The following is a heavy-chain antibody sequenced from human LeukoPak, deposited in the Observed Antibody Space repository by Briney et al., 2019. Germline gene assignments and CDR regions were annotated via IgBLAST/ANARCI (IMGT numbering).Heavy chain of an antibody. J-gene: IGHJ4*02. CDR1: GFTLGNYW. CDR3: ARDVHGTLDY. Sequence: GGSLRLSCEAFGFTLGNYWMAWVRQGPGEGLEWLANIRQDGGDIGQADSVKGRFTICRDNAKNSLYVQMNSLEADDSGLYYCARDVHGTLDYWGQGILVTVSS. V-gene: IGHV3-7*01. D-gene: IGHD1-26*01. CDR2: IRQDGGDI.